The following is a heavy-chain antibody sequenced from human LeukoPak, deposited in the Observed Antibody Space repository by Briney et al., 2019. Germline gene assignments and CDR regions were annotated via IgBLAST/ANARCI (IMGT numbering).Heavy chain of an antibody. V-gene: IGHV5-51*01. CDR3: ARRDYGGHAAYFDY. CDR2: IFPRDSDT. CDR1: GYTFTNNW. D-gene: IGHD4-23*01. Sequence: GGALEISCQGSGYTFTNNWIGWVRQVPGKGLEGMGIIFPRDSDTLYSPSFQGQVTMSVDKSISTAYLQWSSLKASDTAIYYCARRDYGGHAAYFDYWGQGTLVTVSS. J-gene: IGHJ4*02.